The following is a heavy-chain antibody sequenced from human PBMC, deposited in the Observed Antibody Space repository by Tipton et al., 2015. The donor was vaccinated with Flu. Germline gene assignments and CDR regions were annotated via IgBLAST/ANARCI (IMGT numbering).Heavy chain of an antibody. CDR3: AGSGDTTGTRAVDY. J-gene: IGHJ4*02. CDR2: IYYSGST. V-gene: IGHV4-59*01. CDR1: GGSISSYY. D-gene: IGHD1-1*01. Sequence: LRLSCTVSGGSISSYYWSWIRQPPGKGLEWIGYIYYSGSTNYNPSLKSRVTISVDTSKNQFSLKLSSVTAADTAVYYCAGSGDTTGTRAVDYWGQGTLVTVSS.